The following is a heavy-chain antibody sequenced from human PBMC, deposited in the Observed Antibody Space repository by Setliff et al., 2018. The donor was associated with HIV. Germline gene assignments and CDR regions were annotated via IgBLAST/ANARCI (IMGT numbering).Heavy chain of an antibody. J-gene: IGHJ4*02. Sequence: ASVKVSCKASGYTFTTYGISWVRQAPGQGLEWMGWISTYNGDTNYVQKLQGRVTMTTDTSTSTAYMELSRLTSDDSAVYYCARDDLTFILDLDYWGQGTLVTVSS. CDR2: ISTYNGDT. CDR1: GYTFTTYG. CDR3: ARDDLTFILDLDY. V-gene: IGHV1-18*01. D-gene: IGHD1-1*01.